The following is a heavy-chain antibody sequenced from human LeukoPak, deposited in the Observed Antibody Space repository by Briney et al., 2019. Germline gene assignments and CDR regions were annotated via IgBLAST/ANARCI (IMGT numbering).Heavy chain of an antibody. V-gene: IGHV3-23*01. CDR1: GFTITTYA. Sequence: RAGGSLRLSCAASGFTITTYAVNWVRQAPGEGLEWVSGIGGGGTEYYADSVKGRFIISSDNSQNLVHLQMNSLTVEDTAVYYCARAQGALDYWGQGTLVTVSS. CDR2: IGGGGTE. J-gene: IGHJ4*02. CDR3: ARAQGALDY. D-gene: IGHD1-26*01.